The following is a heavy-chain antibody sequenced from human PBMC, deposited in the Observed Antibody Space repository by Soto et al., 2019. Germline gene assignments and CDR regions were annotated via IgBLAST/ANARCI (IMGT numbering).Heavy chain of an antibody. V-gene: IGHV4-30-4*01. J-gene: IGHJ6*02. CDR1: GGSISSGYYY. Sequence: SGTLSLTCSVSGGSISSGYYYWSWIRQPPGKGLEWIGNIYYSGNTYYNPSLKSRLIISIDTSKNQFSLEVGSVTAADTAVYYCARDDSSGYYWSYYYGMDVWGQGTTVTVSS. CDR3: ARDDSSGYYWSYYYGMDV. CDR2: IYYSGNT. D-gene: IGHD3-22*01.